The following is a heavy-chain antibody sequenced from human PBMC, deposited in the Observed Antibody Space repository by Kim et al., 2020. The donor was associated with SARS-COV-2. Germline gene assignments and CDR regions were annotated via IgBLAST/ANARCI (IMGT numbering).Heavy chain of an antibody. V-gene: IGHV1-3*01. Sequence: KFQGRVTITRDTSACTAYMELSSLRSEDTAVYYCARSYGRFLEWLYWFDPWGQGTLVTVSS. CDR3: ARSYGRFLEWLYWFDP. D-gene: IGHD3-3*01. J-gene: IGHJ5*02.